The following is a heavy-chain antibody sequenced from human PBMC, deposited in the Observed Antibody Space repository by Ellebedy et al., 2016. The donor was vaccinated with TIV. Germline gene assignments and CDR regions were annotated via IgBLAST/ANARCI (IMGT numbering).Heavy chain of an antibody. V-gene: IGHV4-59*01. D-gene: IGHD6-19*01. Sequence: MPSETLSLTCAVSGGSISSYIWSWIRQPPGKGLEWIGYIYHSGSTIYHPSLKSRVTIAVDTSKKQISLKLSSVTAADTAVYYCARSSGWDRFDYWGQGTLVTVSS. CDR3: ARSSGWDRFDY. CDR2: IYHSGST. CDR1: GGSISSYI. J-gene: IGHJ4*02.